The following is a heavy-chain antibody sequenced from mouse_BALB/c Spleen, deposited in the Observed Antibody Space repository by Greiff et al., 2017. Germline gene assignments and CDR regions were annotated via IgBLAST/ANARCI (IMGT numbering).Heavy chain of an antibody. CDR3: TRSALYYYGSYYAMDY. CDR1: GYTFNSYY. D-gene: IGHD1-1*01. J-gene: IGHJ4*01. V-gene: IGHV1S81*02. CDR2: INPSNGGT. Sequence: QVQLQQSGAELVKPGASVKLSCKASGYTFNSYYMYWVKQRPGQGLEWIGEINPSNGGTNFNEKFKSKATLTVDKSSSTAYMQLSSLTSEDSAVYYCTRSALYYYGSYYAMDYWGQGTSVTVSS.